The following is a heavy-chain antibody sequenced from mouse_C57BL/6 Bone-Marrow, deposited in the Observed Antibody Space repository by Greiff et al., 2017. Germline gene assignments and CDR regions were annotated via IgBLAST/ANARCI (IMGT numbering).Heavy chain of an antibody. CDR3: TTGGYYYCCDY. CDR1: GFNIKDDY. CDR2: FDPENGDT. Sequence: VQLQQSGAELVRPGASVKLSCTASGFNIKDDYMHWVKQRPEQGLEWIGWFDPENGDTEYASKFQGKATITADTSSNTAYLQLSSLTSEDTAVYYCTTGGYYYCCDYWGQGTTLTVSS. V-gene: IGHV14-4*01. D-gene: IGHD3-1*01. J-gene: IGHJ2*01.